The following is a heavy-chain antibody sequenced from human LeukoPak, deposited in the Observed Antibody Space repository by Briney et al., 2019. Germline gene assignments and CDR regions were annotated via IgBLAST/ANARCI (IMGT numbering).Heavy chain of an antibody. V-gene: IGHV3-30*18. J-gene: IGHJ4*02. D-gene: IGHD2-15*01. CDR3: AKFSKANCSGGSCYGFDY. Sequence: GGSLRLSCAASGFTFSSYGMHWVRQAPGKGLEWVAVISYDGSNKYYADSVKGRLTISRDNSKNTLYLQMNSLRAEDTAVYYCAKFSKANCSGGSCYGFDYWGQGTLVTVSS. CDR1: GFTFSSYG. CDR2: ISYDGSNK.